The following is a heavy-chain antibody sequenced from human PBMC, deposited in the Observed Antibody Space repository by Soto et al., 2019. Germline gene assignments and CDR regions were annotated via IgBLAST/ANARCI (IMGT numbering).Heavy chain of an antibody. V-gene: IGHV3-74*01. CDR2: IPCDGRST. CDR1: GFSSSSYW. Sequence: GGSLRLSCAASGFSSSSYWTHWVRPAPGKGLVWVPRIPCDGRSTSYADSVTGRFTISRDNAKNTLYLQMNSLGAEDTAVYYCARNTYSRMDVWGQGPTFTVS. J-gene: IGHJ6*02. CDR3: ARNTYSRMDV.